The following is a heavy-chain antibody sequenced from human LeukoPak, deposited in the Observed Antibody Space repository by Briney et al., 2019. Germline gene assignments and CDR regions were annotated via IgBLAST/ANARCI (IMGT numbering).Heavy chain of an antibody. D-gene: IGHD6-19*01. CDR1: GGSFSGYY. CDR3: ARAYSSGWYQLDY. CDR2: INHSGST. V-gene: IGHV4-34*01. J-gene: IGHJ4*02. Sequence: PSETLSLTCAVYGGSFSGYYWSWIRQPPGKGLEWIGEINHSGSTNYNPFLKSRVTISVDTSKNQFSLKLSSVTAADTVVYYCARAYSSGWYQLDYWGQGTLVTVSS.